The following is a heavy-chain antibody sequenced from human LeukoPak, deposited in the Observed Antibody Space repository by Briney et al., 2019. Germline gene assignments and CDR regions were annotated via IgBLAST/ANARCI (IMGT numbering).Heavy chain of an antibody. Sequence: SETLSLTCIVSGGSINSHYWSWIRQTPGKGLEWIGDIHYTGTTKFNPSVKSRVTISIDTSKNQFSLELSSVTATDTAVYFCATNRVGTYDRPFDIWGQGTMVTVSS. D-gene: IGHD1-26*01. CDR3: ATNRVGTYDRPFDI. V-gene: IGHV4-59*08. CDR1: GGSINSHY. CDR2: IHYTGTT. J-gene: IGHJ3*02.